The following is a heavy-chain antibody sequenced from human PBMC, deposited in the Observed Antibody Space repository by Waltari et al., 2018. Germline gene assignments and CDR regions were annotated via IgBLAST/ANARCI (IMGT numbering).Heavy chain of an antibody. CDR3: ARDPTTYGAFDY. D-gene: IGHD4-17*01. CDR1: GGTFSSYA. V-gene: IGHV1-69*12. J-gene: IGHJ4*02. CDR2: IIPIFVTA. Sequence: QVQLVQSGAEVKKPGSSVKVSCKASGGTFSSYAISWVRQAPGHGLEWMGVIIPIFVTANYAQKFQGIVTITADESTSTAYMELSSLRSEYTAVYYCARDPTTYGAFDYWGQGTLVTVSS.